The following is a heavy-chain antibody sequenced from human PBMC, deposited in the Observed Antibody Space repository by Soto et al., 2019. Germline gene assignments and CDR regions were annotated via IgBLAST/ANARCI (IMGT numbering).Heavy chain of an antibody. Sequence: QVQLVESGGGVVQPGRSLRLSCAASGFTFSSYAMHWVRQAPGKGLEWVAVISYDGSNKYYADSVKGRFTISRDNSKNTLYLQMNSLRAEDTAVYYCASSYCSGGSCYGLDPWGQGTLVTVSS. CDR3: ASSYCSGGSCYGLDP. J-gene: IGHJ5*02. V-gene: IGHV3-30-3*01. D-gene: IGHD2-15*01. CDR2: ISYDGSNK. CDR1: GFTFSSYA.